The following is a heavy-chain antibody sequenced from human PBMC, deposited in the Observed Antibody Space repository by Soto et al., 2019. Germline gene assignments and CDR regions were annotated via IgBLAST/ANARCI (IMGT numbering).Heavy chain of an antibody. J-gene: IGHJ3*02. CDR2: IIPIFGAA. V-gene: IGHV1-69*13. CDR1: GGTFSSYA. CDR3: ARDAVSGSYLLPCGDAFDI. Sequence: SVKVSCKASGGTFSSYAISWVRQAPGQGLEWMGGIIPIFGAANYAQKFQGRVTITADESTSTAYMELSSLRSEDTAVYYCARDAVSGSYLLPCGDAFDIWGQGTMVTVSS. D-gene: IGHD1-26*01.